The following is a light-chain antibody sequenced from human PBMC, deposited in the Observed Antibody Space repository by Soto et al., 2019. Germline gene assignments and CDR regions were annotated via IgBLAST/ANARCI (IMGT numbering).Light chain of an antibody. V-gene: IGLV2-18*02. CDR2: EVV. CDR3: SSYTITSTYV. CDR1: KNDIGVYDF. J-gene: IGLJ1*01. Sequence: SVLTQPPSTSGSPGQSVTISCTGTKNDIGVYDFVSWYQHHPGKAPRLIIYEVVQRPSGVPDRFSGSKSGNTASLTISGLQAEDEADYYCSSYTITSTYVFGTGTKGTVL.